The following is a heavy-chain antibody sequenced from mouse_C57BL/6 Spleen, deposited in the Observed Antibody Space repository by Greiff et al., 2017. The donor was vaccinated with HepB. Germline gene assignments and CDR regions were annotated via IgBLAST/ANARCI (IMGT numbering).Heavy chain of an antibody. Sequence: QVQLKESGPELVKPGASVKISCKASGYAFSSSWMNWVKQRPGKGLEWIGRIYPGDGDTNYNGKFKGKATLTADKSSSTAYMQLSSLTSEDSAVYFCARMGYDYEGFAYWGQGTLVTVSA. D-gene: IGHD2-4*01. CDR2: IYPGDGDT. V-gene: IGHV1-82*01. CDR1: GYAFSSSW. CDR3: ARMGYDYEGFAY. J-gene: IGHJ3*01.